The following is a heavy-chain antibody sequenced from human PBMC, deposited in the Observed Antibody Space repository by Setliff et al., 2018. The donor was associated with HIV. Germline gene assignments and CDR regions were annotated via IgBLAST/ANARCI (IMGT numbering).Heavy chain of an antibody. Sequence: PGGSLRLSCTTSGFTFSDYYMSWVRQAPGKGLEWLSYISSSGTTTYYADSVKGRFTISRDNAKNSVLLQMNSLRVEDTAVYFCAAQGVLWGQGTQVTVSS. V-gene: IGHV3-11*04. CDR3: AAQGVL. J-gene: IGHJ4*02. CDR1: GFTFSDYY. CDR2: ISSSGTTT.